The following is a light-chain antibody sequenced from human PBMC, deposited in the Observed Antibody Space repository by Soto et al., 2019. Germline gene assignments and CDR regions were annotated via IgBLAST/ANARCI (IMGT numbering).Light chain of an antibody. CDR3: QQRTNWPPYT. CDR2: DAS. V-gene: IGKV3-11*01. J-gene: IGKJ2*01. CDR1: QSVSNY. Sequence: EIVLTQSPATLSLSPGERATLSCRASQSVSNYLAWYQQKPGQAPRLLIYDASNRATGIPARFSGSGSGTDFTLTISSPEPEDVAVYYCQQRTNWPPYTFGQGTKLEIK.